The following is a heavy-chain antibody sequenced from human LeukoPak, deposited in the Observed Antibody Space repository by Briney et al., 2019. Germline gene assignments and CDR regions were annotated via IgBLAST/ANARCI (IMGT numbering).Heavy chain of an antibody. V-gene: IGHV3-23*01. J-gene: IGHJ4*02. Sequence: GGSLRLSCAASGFIFSSYAMSWVRQAPGKGLEWVSAITGSGGSTYYADSVKGRFTISRDTSKNTLYLQMNRLRAEDTAVYYCARDPGSEFDYWGQGTLVTVSS. CDR2: ITGSGGST. CDR3: ARDPGSEFDY. CDR1: GFIFSSYA.